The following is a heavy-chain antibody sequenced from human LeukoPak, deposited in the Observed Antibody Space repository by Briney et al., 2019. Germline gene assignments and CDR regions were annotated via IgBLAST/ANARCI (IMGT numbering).Heavy chain of an antibody. CDR2: IVGSDSST. CDR3: AKETTVTTIYFDY. Sequence: RTGGSLRLSCAASGFTFSSYAMSWVRQAPGKGLEWVSAIVGSDSSTYYADSVKGRFTISRDNSKNTLYLQMNSLRAEDTAVYYCAKETTVTTIYFDYWGQGTLVTVSS. D-gene: IGHD4-17*01. J-gene: IGHJ4*02. CDR1: GFTFSSYA. V-gene: IGHV3-23*01.